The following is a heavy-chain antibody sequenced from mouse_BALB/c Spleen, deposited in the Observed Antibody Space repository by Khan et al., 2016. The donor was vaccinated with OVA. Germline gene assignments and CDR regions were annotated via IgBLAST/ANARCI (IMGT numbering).Heavy chain of an antibody. Sequence: QIQLVQSGPELVRPGVSVKISCKGSGYTFTDYAMYWVKQSHAKSLEWIGLISTYSGNTNYNQKFKGKATMTVDKSSITAYMELARLTSEDSAIYCWARPAYDGYYDYWGQGTTLTVSS. V-gene: IGHV1S137*01. CDR1: GYTFTDYA. J-gene: IGHJ2*01. CDR2: ISTYSGNT. D-gene: IGHD2-3*01. CDR3: ARPAYDGYYDY.